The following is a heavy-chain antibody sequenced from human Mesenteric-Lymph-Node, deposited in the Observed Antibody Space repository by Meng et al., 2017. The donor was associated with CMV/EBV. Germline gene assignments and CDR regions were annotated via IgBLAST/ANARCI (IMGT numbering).Heavy chain of an antibody. CDR3: ARDSPNWNYGY. V-gene: IGHV1-69*04. J-gene: IGHJ4*02. Sequence: WKASSGTFSSYAISWVRQAPGQGLEWMGRIIPILGIANYAQKFQGRVTITADKSTSTAYMELSSLRSEDTAVYYCARDSPNWNYGYWGQGTLVTVSS. CDR2: IIPILGIA. D-gene: IGHD1-7*01. CDR1: SGTFSSYA.